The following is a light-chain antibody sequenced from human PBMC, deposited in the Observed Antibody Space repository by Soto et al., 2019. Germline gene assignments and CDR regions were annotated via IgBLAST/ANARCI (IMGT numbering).Light chain of an antibody. CDR1: SSDIGAYNY. J-gene: IGLJ1*01. Sequence: LAQPASVSWSPGQSITISCTVSSSDIGAYNYVSWFQQYPGKAPKLIISEVSNRPSGVSNRFSGSKSGTAASLTISGLQTEDEADYFCFSFTTDWTHVFGTGTKVTVL. V-gene: IGLV2-14*01. CDR2: EVS. CDR3: FSFTTDWTHV.